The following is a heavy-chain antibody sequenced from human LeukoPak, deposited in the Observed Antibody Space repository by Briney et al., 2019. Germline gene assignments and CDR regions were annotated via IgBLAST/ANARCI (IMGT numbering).Heavy chain of an antibody. V-gene: IGHV1-2*02. D-gene: IGHD6-13*01. J-gene: IGHJ6*03. CDR2: INPNSGGT. CDR3: ARDPIAAAGTYYYYMDV. CDR1: GYTFTGYY. Sequence: ASVKVSCKASGYTFTGYYIHWVRQAPGQGLEWMGWINPNSGGTNYAQKFQGRVTMTRDTSISTAYMELSRLRSDDTAVYYCARDPIAAAGTYYYYMDVWGKGTTVTVSS.